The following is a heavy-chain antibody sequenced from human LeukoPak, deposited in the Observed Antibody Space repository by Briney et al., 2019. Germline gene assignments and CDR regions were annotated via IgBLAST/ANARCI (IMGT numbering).Heavy chain of an antibody. V-gene: IGHV3-53*01. CDR1: GFSDTNNY. J-gene: IGHJ4*02. Sequence: GGSLRLSCAASGFSDTNNYITWVRQAPGKGLGWASVMYTGGTPYYADSVKGRFTISRDIAKNTLYLQMTSLRAEDTAVYYCARGAATGPTLGFDYWGQGTLVTVSS. CDR2: MYTGGTP. D-gene: IGHD6-13*01. CDR3: ARGAATGPTLGFDY.